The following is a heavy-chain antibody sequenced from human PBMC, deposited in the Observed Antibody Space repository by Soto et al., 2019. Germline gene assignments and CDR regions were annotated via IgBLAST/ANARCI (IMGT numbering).Heavy chain of an antibody. CDR3: ARHYCSGGSCYYFGY. Sequence: LSLTCTVSGGSISSYHWSWIRQPPGKGLEWIGFISSSGTTNYNPSLKSRVTISVDTSKNQFSLKVTSVTATDTAEYFCARHYCSGGSCYYFGYWGQGTLVTVSS. V-gene: IGHV4-59*08. J-gene: IGHJ4*02. D-gene: IGHD2-15*01. CDR1: GGSISSYH. CDR2: ISSSGTT.